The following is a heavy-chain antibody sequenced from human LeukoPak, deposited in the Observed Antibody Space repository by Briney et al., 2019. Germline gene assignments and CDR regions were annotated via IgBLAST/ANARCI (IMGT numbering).Heavy chain of an antibody. CDR1: GYTFTSYY. CDR3: ARGFSGSYSVGSWFDP. Sequence: GASVKVSCKASGYTFTSYYMHWVRQAPGQGLEWMGIINPSGGSTSYAQKFQGRVTMTRDTSTSTVYMELSSLRSEDTAVYYCARGFSGSYSVGSWFDPWGQGTLVTVSS. V-gene: IGHV1-46*01. D-gene: IGHD1-26*01. CDR2: INPSGGST. J-gene: IGHJ5*02.